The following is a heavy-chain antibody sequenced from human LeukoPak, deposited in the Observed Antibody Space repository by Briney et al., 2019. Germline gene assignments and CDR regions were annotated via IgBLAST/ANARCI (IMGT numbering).Heavy chain of an antibody. V-gene: IGHV1-2*02. CDR3: ARGSLDY. Sequence: AAVKVSCMASGYTFTDYYMHWLRQAPGQGLDWMGWINPNSGGTDYAEKLQGRVTMTRDTSIRTAYMELSRLRSDDTAVYYFARGSLDYWAQGTLVTVPS. J-gene: IGHJ4*02. CDR1: GYTFTDYY. CDR2: INPNSGGT.